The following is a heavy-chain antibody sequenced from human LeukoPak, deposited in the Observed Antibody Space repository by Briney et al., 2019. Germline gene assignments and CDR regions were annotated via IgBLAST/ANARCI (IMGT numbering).Heavy chain of an antibody. D-gene: IGHD6-25*01. V-gene: IGHV3-30*18. CDR3: AKDRGTSLCDAFDI. CDR1: GFTFSNYW. J-gene: IGHJ3*02. Sequence: GGSLRLSCAASGFTFSNYWMHWVRQAPGQGLEWVTIISSDGSYKNYADSVKGRFTISRDNSKNTLYLQMNSLGAEDTAVYYCAKDRGTSLCDAFDIWGQGTMVTVSS. CDR2: ISSDGSYK.